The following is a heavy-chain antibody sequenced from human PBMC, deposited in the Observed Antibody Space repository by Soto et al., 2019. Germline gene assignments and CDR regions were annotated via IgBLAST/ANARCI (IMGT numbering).Heavy chain of an antibody. V-gene: IGHV3-30-3*01. Sequence: QVQLVESGGGVVQPGRSLRLSCVASGFTFSSYAMHWVRQAPGKGLEWVALILYDGSNKYCADSVKGRFTISRDNSKNTLYLQMNSLRAEDTAAYYCARDSPRPGWGQGTLVTVSS. CDR3: ARDSPRPG. J-gene: IGHJ4*02. CDR2: ILYDGSNK. CDR1: GFTFSSYA.